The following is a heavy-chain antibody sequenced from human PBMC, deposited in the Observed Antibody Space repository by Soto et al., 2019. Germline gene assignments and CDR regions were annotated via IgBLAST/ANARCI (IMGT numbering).Heavy chain of an antibody. J-gene: IGHJ6*02. CDR3: ARDNTVTRRYYYYGMDV. CDR2: ISDSGNT. Sequence: PSETLSLTCTVSGGSVSSGDYYWSWIRQPPGKGLEWIGYISDSGNTYYNPSLKSRVTISVDTSKNQFSLKLSSVTAADTAVYYCARDNTVTRRYYYYGMDVWGQGTTVTVS. D-gene: IGHD4-17*01. V-gene: IGHV4-30-4*01. CDR1: GGSVSSGDYY.